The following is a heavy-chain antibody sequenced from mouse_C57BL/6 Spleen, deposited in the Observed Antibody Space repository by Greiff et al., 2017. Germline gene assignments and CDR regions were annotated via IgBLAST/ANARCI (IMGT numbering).Heavy chain of an antibody. CDR1: GYAFSSSW. CDR3: ARKGYSNDAMDY. D-gene: IGHD2-5*01. V-gene: IGHV1-82*01. CDR2: IYPGDGDT. Sequence: VKLQESGPELVKPGASVKISCKASGYAFSSSWMNWVKQRPGKGLEWIGRIYPGDGDTNYNGKFKGKATLTADKSSSTAYMQLSSLTSEDSAVYFCARKGYSNDAMDYWGQGTSVTVSS. J-gene: IGHJ4*01.